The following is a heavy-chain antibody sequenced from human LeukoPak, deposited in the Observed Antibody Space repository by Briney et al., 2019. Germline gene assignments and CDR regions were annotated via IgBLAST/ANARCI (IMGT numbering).Heavy chain of an antibody. V-gene: IGHV1-46*01. CDR2: INLSGGST. CDR3: FREDYYYYGMDV. CDR1: GGTFSRHA. D-gene: IGHD3-10*01. Sequence: ASVKVSCKASGGTFSRHAISWVRQAPGQGLEWMGMINLSGGSTSYAQKFQGRVTMTRDTSTSTVYLELSSLRSEDTAVYFCFREDYYYYGMDVWGQGTTVTVSS. J-gene: IGHJ6*02.